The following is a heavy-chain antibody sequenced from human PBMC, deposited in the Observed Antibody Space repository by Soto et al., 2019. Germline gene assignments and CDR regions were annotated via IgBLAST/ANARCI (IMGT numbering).Heavy chain of an antibody. V-gene: IGHV3-48*02. CDR2: ISSSSSTI. Sequence: GESLKISCAASGFTFSSYSMNWVRQAPGKGLEWVSYISSSSSTIYYADSVKGRFTISRDNAKNSLYLQMNSLRDEDTAVYYWALQDYKRHYGSGPAPLGLGGQGTLVTVSS. CDR3: ALQDYKRHYGSGPAPLGL. D-gene: IGHD3-10*01. CDR1: GFTFSSYS. J-gene: IGHJ4*02.